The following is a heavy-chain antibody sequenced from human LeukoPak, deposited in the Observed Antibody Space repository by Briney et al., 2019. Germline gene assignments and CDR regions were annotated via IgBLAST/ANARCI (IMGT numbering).Heavy chain of an antibody. D-gene: IGHD6-13*01. Sequence: GASVKVSCKASGYTFTSYDINWVRQATGQGLEWMGWMNPNSGNTGYAQKFQGRVTMTRNTSISTAYMELSSLRSEDTAVYYCARDAAAARPDAFDIWGQGTMVTVSS. CDR3: ARDAAAARPDAFDI. J-gene: IGHJ3*02. CDR2: MNPNSGNT. CDR1: GYTFTSYD. V-gene: IGHV1-8*01.